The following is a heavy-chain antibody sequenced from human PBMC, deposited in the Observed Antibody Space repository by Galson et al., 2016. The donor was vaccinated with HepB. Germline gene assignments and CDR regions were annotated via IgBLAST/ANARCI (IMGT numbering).Heavy chain of an antibody. CDR2: ISASGVT. CDR3: AKDHQLVPDCFDP. Sequence: SLRLSCAASGFTLNSFAMTWVRRAPGKGLEWLSSISASGVTYYAESVRGRFTISRDNSKNTLYLQLNSLRGDDTAVYYCAKDHQLVPDCFDPWGQGTLVTVSS. D-gene: IGHD6-13*01. CDR1: GFTLNSFA. J-gene: IGHJ5*02. V-gene: IGHV3-23*01.